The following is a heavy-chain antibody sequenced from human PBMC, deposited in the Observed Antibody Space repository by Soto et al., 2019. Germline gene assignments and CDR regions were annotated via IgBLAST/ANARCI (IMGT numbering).Heavy chain of an antibody. D-gene: IGHD2-15*01. CDR3: AKDSPVGVPLLRDLHD. J-gene: IGHJ1*01. V-gene: IGHV3-23*01. CDR2: ISGSGGST. CDR1: GFTFSNYG. Sequence: PVGSLRLSCAASGFTFSNYGMSWVRQAPGKGLEWVSVISGSGGSTYYADSVKGRFTLSRDNSKNTVYLQMNSLRAEDTAVYYCAKDSPVGVPLLRDLHDWGQGTLVTVS.